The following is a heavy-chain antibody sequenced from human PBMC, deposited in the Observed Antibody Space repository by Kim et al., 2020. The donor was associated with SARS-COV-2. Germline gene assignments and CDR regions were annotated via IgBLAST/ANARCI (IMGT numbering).Heavy chain of an antibody. CDR3: ARRGRAAGATRYFDY. D-gene: IGHD1-26*01. Sequence: SPSLKSRVTMAVDTSKNQFSQTVSSVTAADSAVYYCARRGRAAGATRYFDYWGQGILVTVSS. J-gene: IGHJ4*02. V-gene: IGHV4-39*01.